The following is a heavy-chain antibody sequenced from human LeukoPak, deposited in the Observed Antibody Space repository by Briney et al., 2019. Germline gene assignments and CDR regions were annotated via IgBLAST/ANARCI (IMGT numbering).Heavy chain of an antibody. Sequence: PSETLSLTCSVSGVSISSYYWTWFRQPPGKGLEWLGYIYYRGSTYYNPSLKSRVTISLDTSKNQLSLKLNSVTAADTAVYYCARDQRRGYYYDSSGTLGNYWGQGTLVTVSS. CDR1: GVSISSYY. V-gene: IGHV4-59*01. CDR3: ARDQRRGYYYDSSGTLGNY. J-gene: IGHJ4*02. CDR2: IYYRGST. D-gene: IGHD3-22*01.